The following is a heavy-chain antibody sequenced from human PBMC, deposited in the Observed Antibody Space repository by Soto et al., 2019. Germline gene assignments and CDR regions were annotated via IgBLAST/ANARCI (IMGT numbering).Heavy chain of an antibody. D-gene: IGHD3-16*01. CDR2: IYSGGST. J-gene: IGHJ4*02. Sequence: EVQLVESGGGLVQPGGSLRLSCAASGFTVSTKYMSWVRQAPGKGLEWVSVIYSGGSTFYADSGRGRFTISRDNSQETVNIQMNSLRAEDKAVDYCSRDPWGADYWGQGTLVTVSS. CDR1: GFTVSTKY. V-gene: IGHV3-66*01. CDR3: SRDPWGADY.